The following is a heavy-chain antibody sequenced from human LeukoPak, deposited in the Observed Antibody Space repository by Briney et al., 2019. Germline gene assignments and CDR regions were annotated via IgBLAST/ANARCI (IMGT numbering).Heavy chain of an antibody. CDR2: ISSTSSTL. CDR1: GFTFSGYS. Sequence: GGSLRLSCAASGFTFSGYSMTWVRQPPGKGLEWVSYISSTSSTLLYTDSVKGRFIISRDNAKNSLYLQMNSLGAEDTAVYYCARESAYAFDYWGQGILVTVSS. D-gene: IGHD5-12*01. J-gene: IGHJ4*02. V-gene: IGHV3-48*01. CDR3: ARESAYAFDY.